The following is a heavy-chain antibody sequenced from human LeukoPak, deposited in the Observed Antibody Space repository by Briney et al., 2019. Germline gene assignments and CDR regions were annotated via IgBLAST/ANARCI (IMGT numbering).Heavy chain of an antibody. D-gene: IGHD6-13*01. V-gene: IGHV4-39*01. CDR2: IYYSRST. Sequence: PSETLSLTCSVSGVSYNSSTYLWRWPRQPPGGGVEWIGSIYYSRSTYYTTSPKSRVTMSVDTSTHQFSLKLSSVTASDTAVYYCARLAGGISATGTTPFYYCGEGTLVTVSS. CDR1: GVSYNSSTYL. J-gene: IGHJ4*02. CDR3: ARLAGGISATGTTPFYY.